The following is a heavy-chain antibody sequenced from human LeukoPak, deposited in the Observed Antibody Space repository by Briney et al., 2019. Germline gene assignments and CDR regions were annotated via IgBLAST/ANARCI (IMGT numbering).Heavy chain of an antibody. Sequence: GESLRISCKGYGYSFTSYWIIWVRQMPGKGLEWMGIIFPGDSDTRYSPSFQGQVTISADKSISTAYLQWSSLKASDTAMYYCARLSGSGWYGGDYFDYWGQGTLVTVSS. CDR1: GYSFTSYW. V-gene: IGHV5-51*01. D-gene: IGHD6-19*01. CDR2: IFPGDSDT. CDR3: ARLSGSGWYGGDYFDY. J-gene: IGHJ4*02.